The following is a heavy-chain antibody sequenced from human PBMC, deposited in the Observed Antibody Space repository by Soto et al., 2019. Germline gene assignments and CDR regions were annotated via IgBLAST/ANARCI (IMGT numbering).Heavy chain of an antibody. CDR1: GFTFDNYA. CDR3: ANMGYDYVWGSHI. D-gene: IGHD3-16*01. J-gene: IGHJ4*02. CDR2: ISGSGGAT. V-gene: IGHV3-23*01. Sequence: PGGFLRLACAASGFTFDNYAMNWVRQAPGKGLEWVAHISGSGGATKYADSVKGRFSISKDNSKNTLYLQMNSLGAEDTAVYYCANMGYDYVWGSHIWGQGTLVTVS.